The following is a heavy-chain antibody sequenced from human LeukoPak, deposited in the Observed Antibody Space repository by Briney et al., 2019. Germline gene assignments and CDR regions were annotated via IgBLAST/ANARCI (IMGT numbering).Heavy chain of an antibody. D-gene: IGHD3-22*01. V-gene: IGHV3-48*03. CDR2: ISSSGTDK. Sequence: TGGSLRLSCAASGFSISSYEISWVRQAPGMGLECVSYISSSGTDKYYADSVKGRFTISRDDAKNSLYLQMNSLRSEDTALYYCARPYDSSGYYSLGYWGQGTLVTVSS. CDR1: GFSISSYE. J-gene: IGHJ4*02. CDR3: ARPYDSSGYYSLGY.